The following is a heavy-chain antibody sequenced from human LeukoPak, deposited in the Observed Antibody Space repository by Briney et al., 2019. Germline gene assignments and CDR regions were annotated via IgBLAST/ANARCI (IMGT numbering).Heavy chain of an antibody. CDR2: ISSSSSTI. D-gene: IGHD6-13*01. Sequence: GGSLRLSCAASGFTFSSYAMSWVRQAPGKGLEWVSYISSSSSTIYYADSVKGRFTISRDNAKNSLYLQMNSLRAEDTAVYYCARWYSSSWYQAPSFDYWGQGTLVTVSS. CDR1: GFTFSSYA. CDR3: ARWYSSSWYQAPSFDY. V-gene: IGHV3-48*01. J-gene: IGHJ4*02.